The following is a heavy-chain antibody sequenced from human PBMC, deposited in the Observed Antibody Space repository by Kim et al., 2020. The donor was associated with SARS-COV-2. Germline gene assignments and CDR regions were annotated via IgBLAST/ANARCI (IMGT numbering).Heavy chain of an antibody. CDR3: AVPMGDNSGYHFYYDGLAV. D-gene: IGHD3-9*01. CDR2: VYFSDRT. CDR1: GASIDNKNYY. V-gene: IGHV4-39*01. J-gene: IGHJ6*02. Sequence: SETLSLTCNVSGASIDNKNYYWAWIRQSPGKGLEWIGTVYFSDRTYYNPSLQSRVTITTDTSKNQFSLKLASLTVADTDVYYCAVPMGDNSGYHFYYDGLAVWGQGTTVTV.